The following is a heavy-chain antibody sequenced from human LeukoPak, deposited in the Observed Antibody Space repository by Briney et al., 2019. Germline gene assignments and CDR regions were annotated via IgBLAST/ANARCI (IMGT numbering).Heavy chain of an antibody. CDR1: GGSISSYY. CDR3: AGHHPRNTVDF. D-gene: IGHD2/OR15-2a*01. V-gene: IGHV4-59*08. J-gene: IGHJ4*02. CDR2: ISDIGSI. Sequence: SETLSLTCTVSGGSISSYYWSWIRQPPGKGLEWIAYISDIGSINYNPSLKSRDTISLDTPKNQLSLKLRSVTAADTAVYYCAGHHPRNTVDFWGQGTLVTVSS.